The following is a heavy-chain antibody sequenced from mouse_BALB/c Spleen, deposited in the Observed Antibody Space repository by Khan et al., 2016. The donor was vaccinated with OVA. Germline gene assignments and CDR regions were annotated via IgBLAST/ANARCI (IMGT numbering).Heavy chain of an antibody. V-gene: IGHV1S135*01. D-gene: IGHD2-2*01. CDR1: GYSFTTYY. CDR2: IDPFSGGT. J-gene: IGHJ3*01. Sequence: EVKLQESGPELMKPGTSVKISCKASGYSFTTYYIHWVIQTHGKSLEWIGYIDPFSGGTTYNQKFKGKATLTVDKSSSPAYIHLSNLTSEDSAVYYCTRHGYVAWFTYWGQGTLVTVSA. CDR3: TRHGYVAWFTY.